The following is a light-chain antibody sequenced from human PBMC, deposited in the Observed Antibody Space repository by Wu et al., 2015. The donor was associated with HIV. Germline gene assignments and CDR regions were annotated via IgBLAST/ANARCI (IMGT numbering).Light chain of an antibody. CDR3: QQYGSSPLT. J-gene: IGKJ4*01. Sequence: IVMTQSPATLSVSPGESATLSCRASQSVSTNLAWYQHKPGQAPRLLIYSASTRATDIPARFSGSGSGTEFTLTISSLQSEDFAVYYCQQYGSSPLTFGGGTKVEIK. CDR2: SAS. CDR1: QSVSTN. V-gene: IGKV3-15*01.